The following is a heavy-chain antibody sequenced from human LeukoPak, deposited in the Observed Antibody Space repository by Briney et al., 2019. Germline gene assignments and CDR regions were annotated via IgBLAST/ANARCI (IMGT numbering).Heavy chain of an antibody. V-gene: IGHV3-53*01. Sequence: GGSLRLSCAASGFSFSNTYMSWVRQAPGKGLEWVSIIYSGGNTYYSGSVKGRFTISRDNSKNTLYLQMNRLRPEDTAVYYCARGTVTAPDYGGQGTLVTVSS. J-gene: IGHJ4*02. CDR3: ARGTVTAPDY. CDR1: GFSFSNTY. D-gene: IGHD2-21*02. CDR2: IYSGGNT.